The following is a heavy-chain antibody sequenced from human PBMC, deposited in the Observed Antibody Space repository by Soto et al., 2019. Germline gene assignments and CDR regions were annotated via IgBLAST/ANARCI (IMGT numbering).Heavy chain of an antibody. V-gene: IGHV4-4*07. J-gene: IGHJ5*02. CDR1: GASISGFH. CDR2: IYATGTT. D-gene: IGHD1-1*01. Sequence: SETLSLTCTPSGASISGFHWSCIRKSAGRGLEWIGHIYATGTTDYNPSLNSRVMMSVDTSKRQFSLKLSSVTAEPPAVSYCVRGGTKTLRDWFEPWGQGISGTVAS. CDR3: VRGGTKTLRDWFEP.